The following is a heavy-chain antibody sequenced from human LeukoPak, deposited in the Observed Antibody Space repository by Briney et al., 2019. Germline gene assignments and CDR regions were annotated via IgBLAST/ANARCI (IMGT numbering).Heavy chain of an antibody. CDR2: ISGSADNT. D-gene: IGHD2-8*02. CDR1: GFTFNNYG. Sequence: GGTLRLSCAASGFTFNNYGMSWVRQAPGKGLEWVSAISGSADNTYYVDSVKGRFTISRDNSRNTLYLQMNSLRAEDTAIYYCATYRQVLLPFESWGQGTLVTVSS. CDR3: ATYRQVLLPFES. J-gene: IGHJ4*02. V-gene: IGHV3-23*01.